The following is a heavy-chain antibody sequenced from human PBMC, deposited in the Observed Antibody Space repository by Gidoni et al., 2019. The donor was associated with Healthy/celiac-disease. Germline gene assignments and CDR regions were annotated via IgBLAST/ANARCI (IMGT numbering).Heavy chain of an antibody. CDR1: GGSFSGYY. J-gene: IGHJ3*02. CDR2: INHSGST. V-gene: IGHV4-34*01. D-gene: IGHD6-13*01. Sequence: QVQLQQWGAGLLKPSETLSLTCAVYGGSFSGYYWSWIRQPPGKGLEWIGEINHSGSTNYNPSLKSRVTISVDTSKNQFSLKLSSVTAADTAVYYCASGYSSSWYKDAFDIWGQGTMVTVSS. CDR3: ASGYSSSWYKDAFDI.